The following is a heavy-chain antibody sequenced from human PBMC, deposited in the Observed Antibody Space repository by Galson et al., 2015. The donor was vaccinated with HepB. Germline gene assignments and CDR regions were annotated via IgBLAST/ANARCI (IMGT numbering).Heavy chain of an antibody. V-gene: IGHV3-21*01. CDR2: VNVGATKL. D-gene: IGHD5-24*01. Sequence: SLRLSCAASGFNFNDYSFYWVRQTPGKGLEWVASVNVGATKLTYAGPVKGRVTTSRDSAENSAFLQMNALRAEDTATYYCVRGYLTGYGYNTPGYWGRGTLVTVSS. CDR1: GFNFNDYS. J-gene: IGHJ4*02. CDR3: VRGYLTGYGYNTPGY.